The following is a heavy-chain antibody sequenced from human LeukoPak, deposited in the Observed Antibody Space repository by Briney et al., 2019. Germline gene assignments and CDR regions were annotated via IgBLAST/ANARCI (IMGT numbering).Heavy chain of an antibody. J-gene: IGHJ4*02. V-gene: IGHV4-59*08. D-gene: IGHD3-9*01. CDR1: GGSISSYY. Sequence: SETLSLTCTVSGGSISSYYWSWIRQPPGKGLEWIGYIYYSGSTNYNPSLKSRVTISVDTSKNQFSLKLSSVTAADTAVYYCASPYYDILTGYRPSFDYWGQGTLVTVSS. CDR3: ASPYYDILTGYRPSFDY. CDR2: IYYSGST.